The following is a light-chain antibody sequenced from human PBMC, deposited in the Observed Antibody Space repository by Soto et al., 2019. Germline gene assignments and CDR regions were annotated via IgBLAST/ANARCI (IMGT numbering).Light chain of an antibody. V-gene: IGKV3-20*01. Sequence: EIELTQSPGTLSLSPVERGTLXCRASQNLISDYLAWYQQKPGQPPRLLIYGASLRATGIPDRFSGSGSGTDFTLNISTVEPEDSAVYYCQRYGRSPTWTFGQGTKVDIK. CDR3: QRYGRSPTWT. J-gene: IGKJ1*01. CDR1: QNLISDY. CDR2: GAS.